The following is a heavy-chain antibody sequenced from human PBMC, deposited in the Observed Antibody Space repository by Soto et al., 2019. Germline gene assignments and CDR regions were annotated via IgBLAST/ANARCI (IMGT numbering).Heavy chain of an antibody. CDR2: IIPILGIA. J-gene: IGHJ1*01. CDR3: AADYSSGPFGEQFFQH. V-gene: IGHV1-69*02. Sequence: SVKVSCKASGGTFRSYTISWQRQAPGPGHEWMGRIIPILGIASYAQKLQGRGTITADKCTSTAYMELSSLRAEDTAMFYCAADYSSGPFGEQFFQHWGQGTLDTVSS. D-gene: IGHD6-19*01. CDR1: GGTFRSYT.